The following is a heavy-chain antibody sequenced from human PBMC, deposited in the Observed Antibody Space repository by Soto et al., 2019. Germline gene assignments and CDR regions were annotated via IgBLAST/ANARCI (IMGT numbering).Heavy chain of an antibody. D-gene: IGHD2-8*01. V-gene: IGHV1-69*06. CDR2: IIPIFGTA. CDR3: ARDGCTNGVCYGGYYYGMDV. J-gene: IGHJ6*02. CDR1: GGTFSSYA. Sequence: QVQLVQSGAEVKKPGSSVKVSCKASGGTFSSYAISWVRQAPGQGLEWMGGIIPIFGTANYAQKFQGRVTITADKSTSTAYMELSSLSSEDTAVYYCARDGCTNGVCYGGYYYGMDVWGQGTTVTVSS.